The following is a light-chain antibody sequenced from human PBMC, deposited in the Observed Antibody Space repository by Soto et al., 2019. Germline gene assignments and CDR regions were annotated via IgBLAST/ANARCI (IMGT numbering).Light chain of an antibody. CDR2: KAS. CDR3: QQYNSYSYT. V-gene: IGKV1-5*03. CDR1: QNILTW. Sequence: DIQMTQSPSTLSASVGDRVTITCRASQNILTWLAWYQQKPGKAPKLLLYKASSLESGVPSRFSGSGSGTEFTLTISSLQPDDFAIYYCQQYNSYSYTFGQGTRLEI. J-gene: IGKJ2*01.